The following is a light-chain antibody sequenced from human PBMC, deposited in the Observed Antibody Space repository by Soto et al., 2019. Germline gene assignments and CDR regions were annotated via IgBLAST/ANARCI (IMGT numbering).Light chain of an antibody. CDR3: QQYNSYWT. J-gene: IGKJ1*01. CDR2: TAS. CDR1: QSINGW. Sequence: DIQIAQSPSTLSASLGDRGTVTCRASQSINGWLAWYQQTPGKAPNLLIYTASSSQSGVPSRFSGSGSGTEFTLTIRSLQPDDVATYNCQQYNSYWTFGQGTKV. V-gene: IGKV1-5*01.